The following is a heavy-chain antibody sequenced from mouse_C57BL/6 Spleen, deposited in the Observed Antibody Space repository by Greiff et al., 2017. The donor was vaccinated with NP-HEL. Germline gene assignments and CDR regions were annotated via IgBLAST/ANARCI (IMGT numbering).Heavy chain of an antibody. V-gene: IGHV3-6*01. CDR1: GYSITSGYY. J-gene: IGHJ4*01. Sequence: DVKLQESGPGLVKPSQSLSLTCSVTGYSITSGYYWNWIRQFPGNKLEWMGYISYDGSNNYNPSLKNRISITRDTSKNQFFLKLNSVTTEDTATYYCARDRDGIPSMDYWGQGTPVTVSS. D-gene: IGHD2-1*01. CDR3: ARDRDGIPSMDY. CDR2: ISYDGSN.